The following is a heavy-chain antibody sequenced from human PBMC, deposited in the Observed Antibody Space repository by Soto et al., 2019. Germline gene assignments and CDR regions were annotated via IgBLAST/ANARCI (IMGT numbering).Heavy chain of an antibody. CDR3: ARSTRTYYYYMDV. CDR1: GFTFSSYG. D-gene: IGHD1-7*01. CDR2: IWYDGSNK. V-gene: IGHV3-33*01. Sequence: GGSLRLSCTASGFTFSSYGMHWVRQAPGKGLEWVAVIWYDGSNKYYADSVKGRFTISRDNSKNTLYLQMNSLRAEDTAVYYCARSTRTYYYYMDVWGKGTTVTVSS. J-gene: IGHJ6*03.